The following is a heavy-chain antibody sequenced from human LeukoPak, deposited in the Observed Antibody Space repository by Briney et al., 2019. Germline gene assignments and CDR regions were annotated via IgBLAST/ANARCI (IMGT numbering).Heavy chain of an antibody. V-gene: IGHV1-2*02. J-gene: IGHJ5*02. CDR1: GYTFTGYY. CDR2: INPNSGGT. Sequence: ASVKVSCKASGYTFTGYYMHWVRQAPGQGLEWMGWINPNSGGTNYAQKFQGRVTMTRDTSISTAYMELSRLRSDDTAVYYCARARRDPYGSSWGINWFDPWGQGTLVTVSS. D-gene: IGHD6-13*01. CDR3: ARARRDPYGSSWGINWFDP.